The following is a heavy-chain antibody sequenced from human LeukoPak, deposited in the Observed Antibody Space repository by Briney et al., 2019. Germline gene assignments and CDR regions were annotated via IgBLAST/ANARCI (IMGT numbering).Heavy chain of an antibody. CDR2: ISDSSSTI. Sequence: GGSLRLSCAASGFTFSTFSMNWVRQAPGKGLEWVSYISDSSSTIYYAESVKGRFTISRDNAKSSLYLQMNSPRAEDTAMYYCAGDLSDDTSGHWGQGTLVTVSS. J-gene: IGHJ4*02. CDR3: AGDLSDDTSGH. CDR1: GFTFSTFS. V-gene: IGHV3-48*01. D-gene: IGHD3-22*01.